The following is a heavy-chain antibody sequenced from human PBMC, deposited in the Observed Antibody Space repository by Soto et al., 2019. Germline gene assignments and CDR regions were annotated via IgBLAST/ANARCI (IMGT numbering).Heavy chain of an antibody. J-gene: IGHJ6*02. V-gene: IGHV4-38-2*02. Sequence: SETLSLTCAVSGYSISSGYYWGWIRQPPGKGLEWIGSIYHSGSTYYNPSLKSRVTISVDTSKNQFSLKLSSVTAADTAVYYCARDGKTVVAATGEKYYYHYYGMDVWGQGTTVTVSS. CDR1: GYSISSGYY. CDR3: ARDGKTVVAATGEKYYYHYYGMDV. CDR2: IYHSGST. D-gene: IGHD2-15*01.